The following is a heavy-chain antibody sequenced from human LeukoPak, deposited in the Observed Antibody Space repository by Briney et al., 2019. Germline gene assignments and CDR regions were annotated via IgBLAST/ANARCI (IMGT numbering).Heavy chain of an antibody. CDR3: ARAGGLRIAVAPIDY. Sequence: PGGSLRLSCAVSGFSVRDSYMTWVRQTPGKGLEWVSVIYMGGGTFYADSVKGRFTISRDNSKNILFLEMKSLRVEDTAFYYCARAGGLRIAVAPIDYWGRGTLVTVSS. CDR2: IYMGGGT. J-gene: IGHJ4*02. D-gene: IGHD6-19*01. V-gene: IGHV3-53*01. CDR1: GFSVRDSY.